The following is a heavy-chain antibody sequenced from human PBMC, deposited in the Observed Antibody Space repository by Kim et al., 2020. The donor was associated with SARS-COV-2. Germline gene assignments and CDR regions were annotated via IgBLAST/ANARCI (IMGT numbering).Heavy chain of an antibody. V-gene: IGHV3-7*01. CDR3: ARSRLAWSDS. Sequence: EKYYVDSVKGRFTISRDNAKNSLYLQMNSLRAEDTAVYYCARSRLAWSDSWGQGTLVTVSS. D-gene: IGHD2-2*01. J-gene: IGHJ5*01. CDR2: EK.